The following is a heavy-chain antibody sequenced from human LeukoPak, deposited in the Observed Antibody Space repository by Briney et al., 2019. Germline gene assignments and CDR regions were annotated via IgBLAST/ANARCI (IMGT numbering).Heavy chain of an antibody. Sequence: PGGSLRLSCGASGFIFSDYYMSWIRQAPGKGLEWVSYIGSSGSPIYYADSVKGRFTISRDNSKNTLYLQMNSLRAEDTAIYYCAKNGDRGAYCSGGSCYPYYYYYMDVWGKGTTVTISS. CDR3: AKNGDRGAYCSGGSCYPYYYYYMDV. CDR1: GFIFSDYY. J-gene: IGHJ6*03. D-gene: IGHD2-15*01. CDR2: IGSSGSPI. V-gene: IGHV3-11*01.